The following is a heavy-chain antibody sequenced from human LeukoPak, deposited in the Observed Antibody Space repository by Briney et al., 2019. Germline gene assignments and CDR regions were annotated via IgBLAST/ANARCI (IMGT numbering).Heavy chain of an antibody. J-gene: IGHJ4*02. CDR3: ARVAGTVTGTDRDD. CDR2: MHPKSGNT. D-gene: IGHD6-19*01. Sequence: ASVTVSCKASGYTFTDYNINWVRQAPGQGLEWMGRMHPKSGNTNYAQKFQGRVTMTRNTSISTAYMELSSLKSDDTAVYYCARVAGTVTGTDRDDWGQGTLVTVSS. CDR1: GYTFTDYN. V-gene: IGHV1-8*01.